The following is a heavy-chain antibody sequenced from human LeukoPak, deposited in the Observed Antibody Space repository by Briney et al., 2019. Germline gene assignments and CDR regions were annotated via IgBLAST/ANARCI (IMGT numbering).Heavy chain of an antibody. CDR2: ISGSGGST. Sequence: GGSLRLSCAASGFTVSSYAMSWVRQAPGKELEWVSAISGSGGSTYYEDSVKGLTTISSDTSKNPLYLQMNSLRAEDTAVYYCAKDGGSYPYYFDYWGQGTLVTVSS. CDR1: GFTVSSYA. J-gene: IGHJ4*02. V-gene: IGHV3-23*01. D-gene: IGHD1-26*01. CDR3: AKDGGSYPYYFDY.